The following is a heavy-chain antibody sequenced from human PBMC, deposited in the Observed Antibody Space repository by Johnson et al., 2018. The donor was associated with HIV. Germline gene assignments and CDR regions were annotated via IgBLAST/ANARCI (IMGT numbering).Heavy chain of an antibody. CDR3: TRDRDGVGVS. J-gene: IGHJ3*01. D-gene: IGHD3-10*01. CDR1: GFSFSDHF. CDR2: IRNKANRYST. V-gene: IGHV3-72*01. Sequence: VQLVESGGGLVQPGGSLRLSCVASGFSFSDHFMDWVRQAPGKGLEWIGRIRNKANRYSTEYAASVKGRFTISRDDSKNSLSLQMSSLKTEDTAVYYCTRDRDGVGVSWGQGTMVTVSS.